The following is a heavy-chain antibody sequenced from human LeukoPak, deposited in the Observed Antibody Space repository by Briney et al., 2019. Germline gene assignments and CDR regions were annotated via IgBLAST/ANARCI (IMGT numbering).Heavy chain of an antibody. Sequence: SQTLSLTCAISGDIVSSKSAAWNWIRQSPSRGLEWLGRTYYRSKWFNDYAVSVKSRITVKPDTSKNQFSLQLTSVTPEDTAVYYCARSTGYFDYWGQGTLVTVSS. D-gene: IGHD4-17*01. CDR2: TYYRSKWFN. CDR1: GDIVSSKSAA. J-gene: IGHJ4*02. CDR3: ARSTGYFDY. V-gene: IGHV6-1*01.